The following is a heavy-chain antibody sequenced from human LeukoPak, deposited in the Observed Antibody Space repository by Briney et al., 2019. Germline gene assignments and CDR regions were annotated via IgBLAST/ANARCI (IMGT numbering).Heavy chain of an antibody. Sequence: RPGESLKISCKGLGYTFDTYWMGWVRQLPGKGLEWMGIIYPGDSDTRYSPSFQGQVTISADKSTSTAYLQWNSLQASDTAMYYCARQAATAYDYFDFWGQGTLVTVSS. CDR1: GYTFDTYW. J-gene: IGHJ4*01. V-gene: IGHV5-51*01. CDR2: IYPGDSDT. D-gene: IGHD1-1*01. CDR3: ARQAATAYDYFDF.